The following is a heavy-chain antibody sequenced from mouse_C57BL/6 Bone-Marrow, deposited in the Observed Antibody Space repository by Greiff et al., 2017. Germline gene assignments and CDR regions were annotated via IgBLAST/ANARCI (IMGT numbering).Heavy chain of an antibody. V-gene: IGHV1-69*01. CDR3: AIISYDYDEFAG. J-gene: IGHJ3*01. CDR1: GYTFTSYW. D-gene: IGHD2-4*01. CDR2: LDPSDSYT. Sequence: QVQLQQSGAELVMPGASVKLSCKASGYTFTSYWMHWVKQRPGQGLEWIGELDPSDSYTNYNQQFKGKSALTVDKSSSTAYMPLSSLTSACSAVYYWAIISYDYDEFAGWGKGTLVTVSA.